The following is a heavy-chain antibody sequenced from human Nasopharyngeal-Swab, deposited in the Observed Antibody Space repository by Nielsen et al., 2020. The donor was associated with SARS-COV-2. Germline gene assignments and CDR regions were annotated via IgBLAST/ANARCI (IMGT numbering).Heavy chain of an antibody. CDR2: IKQDGSEK. Sequence: GGSLRLSCAASGFTFSSYWMSWVRQAPGKGLEWVANIKQDGSEKYYVDSVKGRFTISRDNAKNSLYLQMNSLRAEDTAVYYCARDPGFGYYYDSSGYYDYRGQGTLVTVSS. CDR3: ARDPGFGYYYDSSGYYDY. V-gene: IGHV3-7*01. D-gene: IGHD3-22*01. J-gene: IGHJ4*02. CDR1: GFTFSSYW.